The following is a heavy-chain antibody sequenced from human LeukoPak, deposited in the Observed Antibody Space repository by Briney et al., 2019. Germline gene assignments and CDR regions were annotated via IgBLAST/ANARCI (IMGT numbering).Heavy chain of an antibody. Sequence: AAVTVSCKASGYTFTTYSITWVREPPAPGHGGMGWNRAYKGNSNYAQKFQGRVTMTTDRSTSTAYMELRSLGSDHTAVYYCARDRCSSTSCYDDYWGQGALVSVSP. V-gene: IGHV1-18*01. CDR2: NRAYKGNS. CDR3: ARDRCSSTSCYDDY. J-gene: IGHJ4*02. CDR1: GYTFTTYS. D-gene: IGHD2-2*01.